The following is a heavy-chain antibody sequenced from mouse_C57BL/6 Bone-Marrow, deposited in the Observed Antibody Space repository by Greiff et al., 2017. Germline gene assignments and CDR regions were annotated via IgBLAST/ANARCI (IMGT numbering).Heavy chain of an antibody. J-gene: IGHJ3*01. D-gene: IGHD5-1-1*01. CDR3: TRTPKYLAWFAY. Sequence: DVKLVESGGDLVKPGGSLTLSCAASGFTFSSYGMSWVRQTQDKRLEWVATISSGGSYTYYPHSVKGRFTFSRDNAKNTLFLQMRSLKSEDTVKYCCTRTPKYLAWFAYWGQGTLVTVSA. CDR2: ISSGGSYT. CDR1: GFTFSSYG. V-gene: IGHV5-6*02.